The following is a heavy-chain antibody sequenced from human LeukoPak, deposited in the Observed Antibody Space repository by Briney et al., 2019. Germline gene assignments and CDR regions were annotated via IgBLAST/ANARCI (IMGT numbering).Heavy chain of an antibody. V-gene: IGHV3-23*01. CDR3: AKDKAVTPVAFDI. CDR1: GITFSSYV. Sequence: PGGSLRLSCAASGITFSSYVMSWVRQAPGKGLEWVSGISGSGGTTYYADSVKGRFTISRDNSKSTLYLQMNSLRAEDTAVYYCAKDKAVTPVAFDIWGQGTMVTVSS. D-gene: IGHD4-11*01. J-gene: IGHJ3*02. CDR2: ISGSGGTT.